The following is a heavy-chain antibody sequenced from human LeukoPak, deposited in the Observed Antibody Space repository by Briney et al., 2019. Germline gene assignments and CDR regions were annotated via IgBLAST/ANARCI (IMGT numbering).Heavy chain of an antibody. Sequence: PGRSLRLSCAASGFTFSSYGMHWVRQAPGKGLEWVAVISYDGSNKYYADSVKGRFTISRDNSKNTLYLQMNSLRAEDTAVYYCAKALRGRRAVAGGPFDYWGQGTLVTVSS. V-gene: IGHV3-30*18. D-gene: IGHD6-19*01. CDR3: AKALRGRRAVAGGPFDY. CDR1: GFTFSSYG. J-gene: IGHJ4*02. CDR2: ISYDGSNK.